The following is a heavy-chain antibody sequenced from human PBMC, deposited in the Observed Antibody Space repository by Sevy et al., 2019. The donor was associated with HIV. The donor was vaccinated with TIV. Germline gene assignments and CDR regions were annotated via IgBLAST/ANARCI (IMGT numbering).Heavy chain of an antibody. CDR2: INQDGSET. Sequence: GGSLRLSCAASGFMFSTYWMTWVRQAPGKGLEWVANINQDGSETYYVDSVKGRFTVSRDNATNTLCLQMNSLRAEDTAVYYCARGYYDFRIDYWGQGTLVTVSS. J-gene: IGHJ4*02. V-gene: IGHV3-7*01. CDR1: GFMFSTYW. CDR3: ARGYYDFRIDY. D-gene: IGHD3-3*01.